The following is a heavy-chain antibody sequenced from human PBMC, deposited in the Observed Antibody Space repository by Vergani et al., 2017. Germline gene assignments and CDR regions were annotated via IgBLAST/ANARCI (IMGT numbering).Heavy chain of an antibody. CDR2: INPNSGGT. J-gene: IGHJ4*02. CDR1: GGTFSSYA. Sequence: QVQLVQSGAEVKKPGSSVKVSCKASGGTFSSYAISWVRQAPGQGLEWMGGINPNSGGTNYAQKFQGRVTMTRDTSISTAYMELSRLRSDDTAVYYCARSDDSSGYYQRAFDYWGQGTLVTVSS. CDR3: ARSDDSSGYYQRAFDY. D-gene: IGHD3-22*01. V-gene: IGHV1-2*02.